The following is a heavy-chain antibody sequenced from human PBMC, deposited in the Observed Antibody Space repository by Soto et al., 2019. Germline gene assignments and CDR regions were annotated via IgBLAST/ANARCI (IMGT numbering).Heavy chain of an antibody. V-gene: IGHV1-24*01. D-gene: IGHD3-3*01. CDR1: GYTLTELS. CDR2: FDPEDGET. Sequence: ASGKVSCKVSGYTLTELSMHWVRQAPGKGLEWMGGFDPEDGETIYAQKFQGRVTMTEDTSTDTAYMELSSLRSEDTAVYYCETGWPIFGVVILMRVWGQGTTVNVSS. J-gene: IGHJ6*02. CDR3: ETGWPIFGVVILMRV.